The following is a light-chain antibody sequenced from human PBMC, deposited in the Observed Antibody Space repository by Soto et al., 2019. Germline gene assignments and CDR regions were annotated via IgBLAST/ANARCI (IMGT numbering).Light chain of an antibody. V-gene: IGLV2-8*01. CDR2: EVT. Sequence: QSVLTQPPSASGSPGQSLTISCTGTNSDVGRYKFVSWYQQHPGKAPKLIIYEVTQRPSGVPDRFSASKSGNTASLTVSGLQAEDEADYYCSWYAGSKMGVFGTGTKVTVL. CDR3: SWYAGSKMGV. J-gene: IGLJ1*01. CDR1: NSDVGRYKF.